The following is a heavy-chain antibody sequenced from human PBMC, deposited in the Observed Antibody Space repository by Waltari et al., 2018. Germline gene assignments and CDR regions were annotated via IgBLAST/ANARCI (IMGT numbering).Heavy chain of an antibody. J-gene: IGHJ6*02. V-gene: IGHV3-7*01. D-gene: IGHD3-10*01. CDR1: GFMLGPPW. CDR2: IKQDGTEK. Sequence: VQRVESGGGVIQSGGCRRVSCGATGFMLGPPWMRWVCQAPGKGLEWVANIKQDGTEKIYVNSVKGRFTILRDNAKNSLFLQMNSLRADDTGVYYCARILCDGSKCYNGLDVWGQGTAVTVSS. CDR3: ARILCDGSKCYNGLDV.